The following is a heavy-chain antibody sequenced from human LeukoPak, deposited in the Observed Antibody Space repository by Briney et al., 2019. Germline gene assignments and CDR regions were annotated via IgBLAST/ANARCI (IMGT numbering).Heavy chain of an antibody. J-gene: IGHJ4*02. Sequence: AASVKVSCKASGYTFTGYYMHWVRQAPGQGLEWMGWINPNSGGTNYAQKFQGRVTMTRDTSISTAYMELSRLRSDDTAVYYCAREPSPMVRGYSPAYWGQGTLVTVSS. CDR2: INPNSGGT. CDR1: GYTFTGYY. V-gene: IGHV1-2*02. CDR3: AREPSPMVRGYSPAY. D-gene: IGHD3-10*01.